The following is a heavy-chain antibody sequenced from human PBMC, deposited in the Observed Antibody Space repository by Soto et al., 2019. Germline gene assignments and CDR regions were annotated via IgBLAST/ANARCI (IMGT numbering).Heavy chain of an antibody. CDR1: GGSISSYY. D-gene: IGHD2-2*01. CDR3: ARMPAPYYYYMDV. V-gene: IGHV4-59*08. CDR2: IYYSGST. J-gene: IGHJ6*03. Sequence: SETLSLTCTVSGGSISSYYWSWIRQPPGKGLEWIGYIYYSGSTNYNPSLKSRVTISVDTSKNQFSLKLSSVTAADTAVYYCARMPAPYYYYMDVWGKGTTVTVSS.